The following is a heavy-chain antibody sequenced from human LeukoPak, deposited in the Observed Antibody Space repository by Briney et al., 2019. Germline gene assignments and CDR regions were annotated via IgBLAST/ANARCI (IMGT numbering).Heavy chain of an antibody. CDR2: INPGDSDP. J-gene: IGHJ1*01. D-gene: IGHD6-6*01. CDR3: ARHGVGSSWFGFAD. Sequence: GQSLKISCQASGYTFNNYWIGWVRQMPGKGLEWMGIINPGDSDPRYSPSLQGRATISADRSISTAYLQWSSLKASDTAMYYCARHGVGSSWFGFADGGQGTLVTVSS. CDR1: GYTFNNYW. V-gene: IGHV5-51*01.